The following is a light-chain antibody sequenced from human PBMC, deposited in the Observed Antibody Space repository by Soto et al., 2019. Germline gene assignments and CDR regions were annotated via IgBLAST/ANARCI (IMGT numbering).Light chain of an antibody. CDR2: NAS. Sequence: RMTKGPSAMCASTGKGGTITGGASQGFXQFLGWYQQKPGKVPKLLXDNASNWGTGTPSRFSGSGSGTDFTLPISSLQPDDFAVYYCQQYNRDPLAFGPGTKVDIK. J-gene: IGKJ3*01. CDR3: QQYNRDPLA. V-gene: IGKV1-5*01. CDR1: QGFXQF.